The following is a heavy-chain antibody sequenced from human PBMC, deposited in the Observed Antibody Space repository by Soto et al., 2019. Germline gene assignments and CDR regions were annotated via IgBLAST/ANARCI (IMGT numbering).Heavy chain of an antibody. D-gene: IGHD2-15*01. CDR1: GFTFSDHY. CDR3: ARVVAARVNDY. Sequence: EVQLVESGGGLVQPGGSLRLSCAASGFTFSDHYMDWVRQAPGKGLEWVGRTRNKANSYTTEYAASVKGRFTISRDDSKNSLYLQMNSLKTEDTAVYYCARVVAARVNDYWGQGTLVTVSS. V-gene: IGHV3-72*01. J-gene: IGHJ4*02. CDR2: TRNKANSYTT.